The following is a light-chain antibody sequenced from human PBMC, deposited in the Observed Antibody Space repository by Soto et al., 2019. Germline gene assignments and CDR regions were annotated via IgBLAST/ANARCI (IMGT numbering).Light chain of an antibody. CDR2: DAS. CDR3: QQRGKWPRT. V-gene: IGKV3-11*01. Sequence: EIVLTQSPATLSLSPGERATLSCRASQSVSSYLAWYQQKPGQAPRLLIYDASNRATGIPARFNGRGSGTDFSLTITSLEPEDFAVYCCQQRGKWPRTLGPGTTSDIK. CDR1: QSVSSY. J-gene: IGKJ2*01.